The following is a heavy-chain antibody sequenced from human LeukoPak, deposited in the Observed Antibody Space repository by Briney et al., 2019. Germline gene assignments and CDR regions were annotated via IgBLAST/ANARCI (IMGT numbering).Heavy chain of an antibody. CDR2: IYTSGIT. CDR1: GGSISSYY. D-gene: IGHD3-10*01. J-gene: IGHJ4*02. V-gene: IGHV4-4*07. CDR3: AREILWFGERTRNFDY. Sequence: SETLSLTCTVSGGSISSYYWSWIPQPAGKGLEWIGRIYTSGITNYNPSPTSRVTMSVETPKNQFSLKLSSVTDAATSLYYCAREILWFGERTRNFDYWSQGSLVTVSS.